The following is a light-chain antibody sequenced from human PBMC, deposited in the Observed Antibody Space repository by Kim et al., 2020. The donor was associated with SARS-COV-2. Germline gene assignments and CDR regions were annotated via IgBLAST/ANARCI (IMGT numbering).Light chain of an antibody. CDR1: YY. V-gene: IGLV3-19*01. CDR3: QSRDSSGNYVI. CDR2: GKN. Sequence: YYATWYQQKSGQAPVLVFYGKNKRPSGIPDRFSDSDSGNTASLTVTGAQAEDEADYYCQSRDSSGNYVIFGGGTKLTVL. J-gene: IGLJ2*01.